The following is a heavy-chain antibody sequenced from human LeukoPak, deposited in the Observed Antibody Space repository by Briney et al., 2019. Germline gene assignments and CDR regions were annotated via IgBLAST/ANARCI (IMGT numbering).Heavy chain of an antibody. J-gene: IGHJ5*02. CDR1: GFIFSSYG. V-gene: IGHV3-30*03. CDR3: ARSLVGEFSWFDP. D-gene: IGHD3-16*01. Sequence: PGGSLRLSCAASGFIFSSYGMHWVRQAPGKGLEWVAVISYDGSNKYFADSVKGRFTVSRDNSKSTVSLQMNSPRAEDTAVYYCARSLVGEFSWFDPWGQGTLVTVSS. CDR2: ISYDGSNK.